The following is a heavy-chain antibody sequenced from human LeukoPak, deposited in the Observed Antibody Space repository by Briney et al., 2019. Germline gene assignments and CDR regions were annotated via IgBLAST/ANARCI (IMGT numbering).Heavy chain of an antibody. Sequence: GSLRLSCAASGFTFSSYAMSWVRQAPGKGLEWVSYISSSSSTIYYADSVKGRFTISRDNAKNSLYLQMNSLRAEDTAVYYCARGAYYYEDWGQGTLVTVSS. CDR3: ARGAYYYED. CDR2: ISSSSSTI. CDR1: GFTFSSYA. V-gene: IGHV3-48*01. D-gene: IGHD3-22*01. J-gene: IGHJ4*02.